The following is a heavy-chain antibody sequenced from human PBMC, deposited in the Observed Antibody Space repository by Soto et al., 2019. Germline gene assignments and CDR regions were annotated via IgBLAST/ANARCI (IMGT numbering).Heavy chain of an antibody. V-gene: IGHV3-33*01. J-gene: IGHJ3*02. Sequence: QVQLVESGGGVVQPGRSLRLSCAASGFTFSSYGMHWVRQAPGKGLEWAAVIWYDGSNKYYADSVKGRFTISRDNSKNTLYLQMNSLRAEDTAVYYCARDQDIAVAAGPDAFDIWGQGTMVTVSS. CDR1: GFTFSSYG. CDR3: ARDQDIAVAAGPDAFDI. D-gene: IGHD6-19*01. CDR2: IWYDGSNK.